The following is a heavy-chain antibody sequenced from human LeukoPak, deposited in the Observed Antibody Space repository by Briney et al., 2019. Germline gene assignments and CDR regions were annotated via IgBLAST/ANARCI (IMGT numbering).Heavy chain of an antibody. CDR2: INPNSGGT. Sequence: ASVTVSCKASGYTFTGYYMHWVRQAPGQGLEWMGWINPNSGGTNYAQKFQGRVTMTRDTSISTAYMELSRLRSDDTAVYYCARVASIAARHPDYWGQGTLVTVSS. CDR3: ARVASIAARHPDY. V-gene: IGHV1-2*02. J-gene: IGHJ4*02. D-gene: IGHD6-6*01. CDR1: GYTFTGYY.